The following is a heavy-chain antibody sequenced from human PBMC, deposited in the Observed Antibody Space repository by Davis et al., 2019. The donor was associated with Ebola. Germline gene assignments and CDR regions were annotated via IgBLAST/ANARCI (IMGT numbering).Heavy chain of an antibody. Sequence: PSETLSLTCTVSGGSISSGSYYWSWIRQPAGKGLEWIGHIYTSGSTNYNPSLKSRVTISVDTSKNQFSLKLSSVTAADTAVYYCARDEDYWGQGTLVTVSS. CDR2: IYTSGST. CDR3: ARDEDY. CDR1: GGSISSGSYY. V-gene: IGHV4-61*09. J-gene: IGHJ4*02.